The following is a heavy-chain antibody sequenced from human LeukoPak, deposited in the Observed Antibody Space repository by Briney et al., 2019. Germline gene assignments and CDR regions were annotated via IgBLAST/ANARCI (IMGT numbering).Heavy chain of an antibody. CDR2: IYTSGST. Sequence: SQTLSLTCTVSGGSISSGSYYWSWIRQPAGKGLEWIGRIYTSGSTNYNPSLKSRVTISEDTSKNQFSLKLSSVTAADTAVYYCARAEQLLIDDAFDIWGQGTMVTVSS. CDR3: ARAEQLLIDDAFDI. V-gene: IGHV4-61*02. J-gene: IGHJ3*02. D-gene: IGHD6-19*01. CDR1: GGSISSGSYY.